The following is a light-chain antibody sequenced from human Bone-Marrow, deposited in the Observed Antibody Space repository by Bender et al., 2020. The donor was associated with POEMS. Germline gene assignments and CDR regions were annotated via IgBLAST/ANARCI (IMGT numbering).Light chain of an antibody. V-gene: IGLV2-14*03. CDR1: SRDVGFYNY. Sequence: QSVLTQPASVSGSPGQSITISCTGSSRDVGFYNYVSWYQQHPGKAPKLLIYDVTNRPSGVSSRFSGSKSGNTASLTISGLQAEDEADYYCSSYTSSNTPYVFGTGTKVTVL. J-gene: IGLJ1*01. CDR2: DVT. CDR3: SSYTSSNTPYV.